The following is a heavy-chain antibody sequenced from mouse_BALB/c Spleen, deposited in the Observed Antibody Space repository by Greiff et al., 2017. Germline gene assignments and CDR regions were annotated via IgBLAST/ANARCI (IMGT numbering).Heavy chain of an antibody. CDR3: ARGGSRYYYGSTWFAY. CDR2: IWGDGST. V-gene: IGHV2-6-7*01. CDR1: GFSLTGYG. J-gene: IGHJ3*01. Sequence: VQLQQSGPGLVAPSQSLSITCTVSGFSLTGYGVNWVRQPPGKGLEWLGMIWGDGSTDYNSALKSRLSIRKDNSKSQVFLKMNSLQTDDTARYYCARGGSRYYYGSTWFAYWGQGTLVTVSA. D-gene: IGHD1-1*01.